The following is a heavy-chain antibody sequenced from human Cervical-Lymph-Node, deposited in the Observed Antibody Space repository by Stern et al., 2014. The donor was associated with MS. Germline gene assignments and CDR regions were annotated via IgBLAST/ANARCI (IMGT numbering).Heavy chain of an antibody. CDR3: ATVGTSDY. CDR1: GYSFTGYD. Sequence: QVQLVQSGAEVKKPGASVKVSCKASGYSFTGYDMHWVRQAPGQGLEWMGRINPNSGGTNYEQKFGGRVTMTRDTSINTAYMELSSLRSDDTAVYYCATVGTSDYWGQGTLVTVSS. CDR2: INPNSGGT. J-gene: IGHJ4*02. V-gene: IGHV1-2*06.